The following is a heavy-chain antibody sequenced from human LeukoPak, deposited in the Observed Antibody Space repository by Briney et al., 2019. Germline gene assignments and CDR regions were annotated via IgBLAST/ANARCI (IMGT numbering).Heavy chain of an antibody. Sequence: SVKVSCKASGGTFSSYAISWVRQAPGQGLEWMGGIIPIFGTANYAQKFQGRVTMTRDTSTSTVYMELSSLRSEDTAVYYCARVVVDSSQDYFDYWGQGTLVTVSS. D-gene: IGHD3-22*01. CDR3: ARVVVDSSQDYFDY. CDR1: GGTFSSYA. V-gene: IGHV1-69*05. CDR2: IIPIFGTA. J-gene: IGHJ4*02.